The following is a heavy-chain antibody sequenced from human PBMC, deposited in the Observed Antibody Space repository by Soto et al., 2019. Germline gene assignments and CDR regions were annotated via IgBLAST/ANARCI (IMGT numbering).Heavy chain of an antibody. J-gene: IGHJ3*02. Sequence: GGSLRLSCAASGFTFSNSWMHWVRQVSGKGLEWVSRVNADGTSTSYADSVKGRFTISRDNAKNTLYLHVNSLRAEDTAVYYCARDDAFDSENGFDIWGQGTMVTVSS. CDR3: ARDDAFDSENGFDI. CDR2: VNADGTST. CDR1: GFTFSNSW. D-gene: IGHD3-3*02. V-gene: IGHV3-74*01.